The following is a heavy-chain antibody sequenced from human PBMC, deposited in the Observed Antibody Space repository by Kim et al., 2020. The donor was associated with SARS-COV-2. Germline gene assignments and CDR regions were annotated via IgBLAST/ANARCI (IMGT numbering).Heavy chain of an antibody. CDR2: IIPIFGTA. D-gene: IGHD1-20*01. CDR3: ASRDSGITGTTPGMDV. V-gene: IGHV1-69*13. Sequence: SVKVSCKASGGTFSSYAISWVRQAPGQGLEWMGGIIPIFGTANYAQKFQGRVTITADESTSTAYMELSSLRSEDTAVYYCASRDSGITGTTPGMDVWGQGTTVTVSS. J-gene: IGHJ6*02. CDR1: GGTFSSYA.